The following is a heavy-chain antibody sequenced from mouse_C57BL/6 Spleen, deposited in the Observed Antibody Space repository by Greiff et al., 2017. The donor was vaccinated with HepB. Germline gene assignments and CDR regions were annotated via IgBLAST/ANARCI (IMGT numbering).Heavy chain of an antibody. Sequence: EVKLEESGGGLVQPGGSLSLSCAASGFTFTDYYMSWVRQPPGKALEWLGFIRNKANGYTTEYSASVKGRFTISRDNSQSILYLQMNALRAEDSATYYCARYGSSYGWFAYWGQGTLVTVSA. V-gene: IGHV7-3*01. J-gene: IGHJ3*01. CDR1: GFTFTDYY. CDR3: ARYGSSYGWFAY. CDR2: IRNKANGYTT. D-gene: IGHD1-1*01.